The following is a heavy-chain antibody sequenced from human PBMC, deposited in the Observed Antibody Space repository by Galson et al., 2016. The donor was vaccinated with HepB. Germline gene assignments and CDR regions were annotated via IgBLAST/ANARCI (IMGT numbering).Heavy chain of an antibody. CDR1: GYSFTTYG. D-gene: IGHD3-10*01. V-gene: IGHV5-51*01. Sequence: EVQLVQSRAEVRKPGESLKISCQASGYSFTTYGIGWVRQKPGKGLEWMGIIYPAASDDRYRPPFQGQVTISADKSINTAYLQWSSLKASDTAMHYCVRQYGSGTYGDNWGQGTLVTVSS. CDR3: VRQYGSGTYGDN. CDR2: IYPAASDD. J-gene: IGHJ4*02.